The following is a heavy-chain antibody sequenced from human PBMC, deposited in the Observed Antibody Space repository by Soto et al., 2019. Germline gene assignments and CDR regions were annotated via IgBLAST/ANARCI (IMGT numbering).Heavy chain of an antibody. CDR2: ISGSGGST. CDR3: AKHPPMCSGGSCYPGY. D-gene: IGHD2-15*01. V-gene: IGHV3-23*01. CDR1: GFTFSSYA. Sequence: EVQLLESGGGLVQPGGSLRLSCAASGFTFSSYAMSWVRQAPGKGLEWVSAISGSGGSTYYADSVKGRFTISRDNSKNTLHLQMNSVRAEDPAVYYCAKHPPMCSGGSCYPGYWGQGTLVTVSS. J-gene: IGHJ4*02.